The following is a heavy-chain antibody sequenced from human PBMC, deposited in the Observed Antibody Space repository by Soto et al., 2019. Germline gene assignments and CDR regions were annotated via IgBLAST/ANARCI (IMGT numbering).Heavy chain of an antibody. V-gene: IGHV6-1*01. CDR1: GESVASDSAA. J-gene: IGHJ6*02. Sequence: SQGFSRTGAMSGESVASDSAACKWIRESPSRGLEWLGRTYYRSKWYNDYAVSVKSRITINPDTSKNQFSLQLNSVTPEDTAVYYCARSLGCSSTSCYRIAAAGTPPYHYYGMDVRAQRTTVTVSS. D-gene: IGHD2-2*01. CDR3: ARSLGCSSTSCYRIAAAGTPPYHYYGMDV. CDR2: TYYRSKWYN.